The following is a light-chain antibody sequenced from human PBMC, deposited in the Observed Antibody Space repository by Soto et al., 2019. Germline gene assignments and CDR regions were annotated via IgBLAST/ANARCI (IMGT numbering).Light chain of an antibody. Sequence: QSVLTQPPSVSAAPGQKVTISCSGSSSNIGNNYVSWYQQLPGTAPKLLIYENNKRPSGIPDRFSGSKSGTSATLGITGLTTGDEADYYCGTWDSSLSAYVVGTGTKLTVL. CDR3: GTWDSSLSAYV. CDR1: SSNIGNNY. CDR2: ENN. J-gene: IGLJ1*01. V-gene: IGLV1-51*02.